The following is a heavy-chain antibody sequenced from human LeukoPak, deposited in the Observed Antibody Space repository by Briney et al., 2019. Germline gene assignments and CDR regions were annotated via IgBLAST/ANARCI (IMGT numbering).Heavy chain of an antibody. CDR3: ANGYNSTSTTLYDMDA. J-gene: IGHJ6*02. Sequence: GGSLRLSCAASGFTFSSYAMSWVRQAPGKGLEWVSAISGSGGSTYYANSVKGRFTISRDNSKNTLYLQMNSLRAEDTAVYYCANGYNSTSTTLYDMDAWGQGTTVTVCS. V-gene: IGHV3-23*01. D-gene: IGHD6-13*01. CDR1: GFTFSSYA. CDR2: ISGSGGST.